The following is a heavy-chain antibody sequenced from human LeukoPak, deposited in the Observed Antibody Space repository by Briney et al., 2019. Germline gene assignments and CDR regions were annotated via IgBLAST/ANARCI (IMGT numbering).Heavy chain of an antibody. Sequence: SETLSLTCTVSGGSISSYYWSWIRQPPGKGLEWIGYIYYSGSTNYNPSLKSRVTISVDTSKNQFSLKLSSVTAADTAVYYCARDLNCSSTSCHSLDYWGQGTPVTVSS. V-gene: IGHV4-59*01. J-gene: IGHJ4*02. CDR3: ARDLNCSSTSCHSLDY. CDR1: GGSISSYY. D-gene: IGHD2-2*01. CDR2: IYYSGST.